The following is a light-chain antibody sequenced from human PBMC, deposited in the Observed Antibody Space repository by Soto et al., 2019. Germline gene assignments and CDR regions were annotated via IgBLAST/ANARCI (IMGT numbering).Light chain of an antibody. CDR3: QTSYSLWT. CDR1: QRSSSY. V-gene: IGKV1-39*01. J-gene: IGKJ1*01. CDR2: AAS. Sequence: DIQMTQSPYSLSASVGDRVTITCRTRQRSSSYLNWYQQKLGKAPKLLIHAASSLHSGVPSRFSGSVAGTDFTLTISSLQPEEFATYYCQTSYSLWTFGQGTKVEIK.